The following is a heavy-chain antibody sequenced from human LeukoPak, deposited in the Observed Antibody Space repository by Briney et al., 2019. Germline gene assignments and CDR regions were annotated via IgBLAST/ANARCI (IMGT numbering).Heavy chain of an antibody. J-gene: IGHJ3*02. Sequence: ASVTVSCTASGYTFIAYYVHWVRQAPGQGLEWMGWISAYNGNTNYAQKFQGRVTMITDTSTSTAYMELRSLRSDDTAVYYCARDGFFGSGIVGAFDIWGQGTMVTVSS. V-gene: IGHV1-18*04. CDR3: ARDGFFGSGIVGAFDI. CDR1: GYTFIAYY. CDR2: ISAYNGNT. D-gene: IGHD3-10*01.